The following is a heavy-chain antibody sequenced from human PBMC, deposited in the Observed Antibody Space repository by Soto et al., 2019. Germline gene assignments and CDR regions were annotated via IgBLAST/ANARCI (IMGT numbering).Heavy chain of an antibody. D-gene: IGHD2-2*01. CDR3: VKSVVIVVVPAGNYFDH. V-gene: IGHV3-23*01. CDR1: GFTFKNYA. Sequence: PGGSLRLSCAVSGFTFKNYAMSWVRQAPGKGLEWVTIITGSGDRTYYAESVKGRFTISRDNSKNTLYLQTNSLRAEDTAVYYCVKSVVIVVVPAGNYFDHWGQGILVTVSS. CDR2: ITGSGDRT. J-gene: IGHJ4*02.